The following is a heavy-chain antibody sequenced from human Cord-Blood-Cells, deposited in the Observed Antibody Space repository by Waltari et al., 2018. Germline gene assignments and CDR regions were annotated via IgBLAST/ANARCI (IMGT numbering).Heavy chain of an antibody. Sequence: QVQLQESGPGLVKPSQTLSLTCTVSGGSISSGGYYWSWIRPHPGKGLEWIGYIYYSGSTYYNPSLKSRVTISVDTSKNQFSLKLSSVTAADTAVYYCARDSYDYSNYYYYYYMDVWGKGTTVTVSS. CDR3: ARDSYDYSNYYYYYYMDV. J-gene: IGHJ6*03. V-gene: IGHV4-31*03. D-gene: IGHD4-4*01. CDR2: IYYSGST. CDR1: GGSISSGGYY.